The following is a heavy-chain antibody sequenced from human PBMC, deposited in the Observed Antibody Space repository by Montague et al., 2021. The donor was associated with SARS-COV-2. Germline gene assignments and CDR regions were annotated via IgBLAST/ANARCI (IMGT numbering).Heavy chain of an antibody. CDR3: ARVTDYYYDTSGYWYAFDI. CDR2: IYPGDSDT. Sequence: QSGAEVKEPGESLKISCKGSGYSFTSYWIGWVHQMPGKGLEWMGIIYPGDSDTRYSPSFQGQVTISADKSISTAYLQWSSLKASDTAIYYCARVTDYYYDTSGYWYAFDIWGQGTMVTVSS. D-gene: IGHD3-22*01. J-gene: IGHJ3*02. V-gene: IGHV5-51*07. CDR1: GYSFTSYW.